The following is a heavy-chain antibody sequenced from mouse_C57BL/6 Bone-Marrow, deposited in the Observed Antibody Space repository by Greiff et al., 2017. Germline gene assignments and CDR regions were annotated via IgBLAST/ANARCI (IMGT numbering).Heavy chain of an antibody. J-gene: IGHJ4*01. Sequence: EVKLMESGGGLVKPGGSLKLSCAASGFTFSDYGMHWVRQAPEKGLEWVAYISSGSSTIYYADTVKGRFTISRDNAKNTLFLQMTSLRSEDTAMYYCARGTTVVAEDWYYAMDYWGQGTSVTVSS. D-gene: IGHD1-1*01. V-gene: IGHV5-17*01. CDR1: GFTFSDYG. CDR2: ISSGSSTI. CDR3: ARGTTVVAEDWYYAMDY.